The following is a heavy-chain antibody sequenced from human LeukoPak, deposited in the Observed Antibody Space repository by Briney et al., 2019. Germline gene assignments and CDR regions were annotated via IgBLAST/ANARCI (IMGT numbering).Heavy chain of an antibody. CDR3: ARGLMGGYPYFEN. D-gene: IGHD3-22*01. V-gene: IGHV3-21*04. J-gene: IGHJ4*02. CDR2: ISSSSSYI. CDR1: GFTFSSYA. Sequence: GGSLRLSCAASGFTFSSYAMSWVRQAPGKGLEWVSSISSSSSYIYYADSVKGRFTISRDNAKNSLYLQMNSLRAEDTAFYYCARGLMGGYPYFENWGQGTLVTVSS.